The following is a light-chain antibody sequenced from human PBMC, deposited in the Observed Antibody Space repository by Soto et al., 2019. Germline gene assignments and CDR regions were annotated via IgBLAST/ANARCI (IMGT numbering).Light chain of an antibody. J-gene: IGLJ2*01. CDR1: SSDVGGYNY. CDR2: EVS. Sequence: QSVLTQPASVSGSPGPSITISCTGTSSDVGGYNYVSWYQQHPGKAPKLTIYEVSNRPSGVSNRFSGSKSGNTASLTISGLQAEDESDYYCSPYTSSSPLVFCGGPHLTVL. V-gene: IGLV2-14*01. CDR3: SPYTSSSPLV.